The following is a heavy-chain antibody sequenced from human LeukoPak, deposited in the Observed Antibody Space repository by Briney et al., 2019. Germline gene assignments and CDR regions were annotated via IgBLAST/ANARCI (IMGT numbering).Heavy chain of an antibody. CDR2: IYHSGST. J-gene: IGHJ4*02. CDR3: ARQWQSTGFDY. D-gene: IGHD2-2*01. Sequence: TSETLSLTCAVSCYSISSGYYWGWIRQPPGKGLEWIGSIYHSGSTHYNSSLKSRITISVDTSKNQFSLKLTSVTAADTAMYYCARQWQSTGFDYWGQRTLVTVSS. CDR1: CYSISSGYY. V-gene: IGHV4-38-2*01.